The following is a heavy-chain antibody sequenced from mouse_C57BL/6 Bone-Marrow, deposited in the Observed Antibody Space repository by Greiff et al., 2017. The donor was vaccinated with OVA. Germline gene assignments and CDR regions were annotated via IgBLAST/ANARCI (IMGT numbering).Heavy chain of an antibody. V-gene: IGHV1-69*01. Sequence: QVQLQQPGAELMMPGASVKLSCKASGYTFTSYWMHWVKQRPGQGLEWIGEIDPSDSYTNYNQKFKGKSTLTVDKSSSTAYMQLSSLTSEDSAVYYCARSFYDGYYVWYFDVWGTGTTVTVSS. CDR1: GYTFTSYW. CDR3: ARSFYDGYYVWYFDV. J-gene: IGHJ1*03. D-gene: IGHD2-3*01. CDR2: IDPSDSYT.